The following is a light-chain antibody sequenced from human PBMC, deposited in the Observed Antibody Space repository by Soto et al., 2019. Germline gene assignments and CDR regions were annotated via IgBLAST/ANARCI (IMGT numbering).Light chain of an antibody. CDR1: QSVRGN. Sequence: EIVMTQSPATLSVSPGVRATLSCRASQSVRGNLAWYQQKPDQAPRLLIFDASSRATGIPGRFSGSGSGTEFTLTIRRLLSGDFALYYCQQYKLWPLTFGGGTRVEIK. CDR3: QQYKLWPLT. CDR2: DAS. J-gene: IGKJ4*01. V-gene: IGKV3-15*01.